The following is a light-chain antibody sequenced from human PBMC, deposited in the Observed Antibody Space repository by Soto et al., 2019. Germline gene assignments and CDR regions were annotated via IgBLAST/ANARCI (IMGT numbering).Light chain of an antibody. J-gene: IGLJ2*01. CDR1: SSNIGAGYD. V-gene: IGLV1-40*01. CDR2: GNT. Sequence: QSVLTQPPSVSGAPGQRVTISCTGSSSNIGAGYDVQWYQQLPGAAPRLLIFGNTNRPSGVPDRFSGSRSGTSASLAISGLQAEDEADYYCQSYDISLSVSVVFCGGTKVTVL. CDR3: QSYDISLSVSVV.